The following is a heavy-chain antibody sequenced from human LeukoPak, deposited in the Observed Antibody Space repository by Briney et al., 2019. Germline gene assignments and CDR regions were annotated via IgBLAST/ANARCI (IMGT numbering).Heavy chain of an antibody. D-gene: IGHD3-9*01. J-gene: IGHJ4*02. CDR2: INPNSGGT. CDR1: GYTFTGYY. Sequence: ASVKVSCKASGYTFTGYYMHWVRQAPGQGLEWMGWINPNSGGTNYAQKFQGRVTMTRDTSISTAYMELSRLRSDDTAVYYCARNYDILTGYYGVFDYWGQGTLVTVSS. V-gene: IGHV1-2*02. CDR3: ARNYDILTGYYGVFDY.